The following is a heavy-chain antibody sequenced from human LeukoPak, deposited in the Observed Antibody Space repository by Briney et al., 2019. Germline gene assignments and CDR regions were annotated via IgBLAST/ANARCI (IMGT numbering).Heavy chain of an antibody. V-gene: IGHV3-48*03. Sequence: GGSLRLSCAASGFTFSTYEMNWVRQAPGKGLEWISYISSSGSSIYYVDSVKGRFTVSRDNAKNSLYLQMNSLSAEDTGVYYCAITGGPTVTAFDLWGQGILVTVSS. J-gene: IGHJ4*02. CDR1: GFTFSTYE. CDR2: ISSSGSSI. CDR3: AITGGPTVTAFDL. D-gene: IGHD4-17*01.